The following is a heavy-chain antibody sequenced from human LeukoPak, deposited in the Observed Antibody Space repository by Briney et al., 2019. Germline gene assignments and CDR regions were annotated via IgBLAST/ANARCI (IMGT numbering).Heavy chain of an antibody. CDR2: INPSGDIT. CDR3: ARPPDCGGDCYKYLQQ. J-gene: IGHJ1*01. D-gene: IGHD2-21*02. CDR1: ANTLINYY. Sequence: TVKVSCKASANTLINYYIHWVRQAPGQGLEWMGIINPSGDITNYAQKFQGRVTLTRDTSTSTVYMGLSSLTSEDTAVYYCARPPDCGGDCYKYLQQWGQGTPVIVSS. V-gene: IGHV1-46*01.